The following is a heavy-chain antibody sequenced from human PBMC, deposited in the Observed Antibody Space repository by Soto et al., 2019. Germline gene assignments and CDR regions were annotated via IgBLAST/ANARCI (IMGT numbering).Heavy chain of an antibody. D-gene: IGHD3-10*01. CDR3: VKGGWLYF. J-gene: IGHJ4*02. Sequence: EVQLMESGGGLVQPGGSLRLSCAASQFTFSTFAMSWVRQAPGKGREWVSFISEAGDSTHYADSVKGRFTISRDNAKNTLYLQMSSLRAEDTALYHCVKGGWLYFWGQGALVTVS. CDR2: ISEAGDST. CDR1: QFTFSTFA. V-gene: IGHV3-23*01.